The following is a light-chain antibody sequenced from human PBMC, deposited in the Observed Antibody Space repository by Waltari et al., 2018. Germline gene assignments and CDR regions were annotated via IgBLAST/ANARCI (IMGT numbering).Light chain of an antibody. CDR1: QGISIW. Sequence: DIQMTQSPTSVSASVGDRVAITCRASQGISIWVAWYQQQPGKAPKFLIYDASTLQSGVPSRFSGRGSGTDFTLTISSLQPEDFATYYCQQANTFPLTFGGGTKVEMK. CDR3: QQANTFPLT. CDR2: DAS. J-gene: IGKJ4*01. V-gene: IGKV1-12*01.